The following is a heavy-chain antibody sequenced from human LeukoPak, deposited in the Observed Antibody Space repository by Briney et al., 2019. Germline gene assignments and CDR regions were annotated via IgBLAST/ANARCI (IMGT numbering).Heavy chain of an antibody. CDR3: ARRDSSGWYYFDH. J-gene: IGHJ4*02. Sequence: PSETLSLTCTVSGGSIRNYYWNWIRQPPGKGLEWIGYIYYSGSTNYNPSLKSRVTISADTSKNQFSLKLSSVTAADTAVYYCARRDSSGWYYFDHWGQGTLVTVSS. V-gene: IGHV4-59*01. CDR2: IYYSGST. CDR1: GGSIRNYY. D-gene: IGHD6-19*01.